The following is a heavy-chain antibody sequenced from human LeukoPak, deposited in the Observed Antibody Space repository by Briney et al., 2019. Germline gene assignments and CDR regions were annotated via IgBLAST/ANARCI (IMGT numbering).Heavy chain of an antibody. CDR3: ARDRGSYYIDF. Sequence: GPLRLSCAASGFTFRNHGMHWVRQAPGKGLEWVAVIWYDGSNKYYADSVKGRFTFSRDNSKNTLSLQMDSLRAEDTALYYCARDRGSYYIDFWGQGTPVTVSS. CDR1: GFTFRNHG. V-gene: IGHV3-33*01. D-gene: IGHD1-1*01. CDR2: IWYDGSNK. J-gene: IGHJ4*02.